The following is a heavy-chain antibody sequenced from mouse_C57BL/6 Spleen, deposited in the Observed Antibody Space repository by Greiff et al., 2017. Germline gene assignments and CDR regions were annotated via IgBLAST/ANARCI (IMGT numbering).Heavy chain of an antibody. Sequence: QVHVKQPGAELVMPGASVKLSCKASGYTFTSYWMHWVKQRPGQGLEWIGEIDPSDSYTNYNQKFKGKSTLTVDKSSSTAYMQLSSLTSEDSAVYYCALYYGNGGSGFDYWGQGTTLTVSS. CDR2: IDPSDSYT. CDR3: ALYYGNGGSGFDY. CDR1: GYTFTSYW. V-gene: IGHV1-69*01. J-gene: IGHJ2*01. D-gene: IGHD2-1*01.